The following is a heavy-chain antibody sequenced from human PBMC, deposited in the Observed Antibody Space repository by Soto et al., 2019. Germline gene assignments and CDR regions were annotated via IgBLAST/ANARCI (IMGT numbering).Heavy chain of an antibody. V-gene: IGHV3-20*04. CDR1: GFTFDDYG. D-gene: IGHD6-13*01. CDR3: ASSSSSWYNWFYP. CDR2: INWNGGST. Sequence: EVQLVESGGGVVRPGGSLRLSCAASGFTFDDYGMSWVRQAAAKELEWVSGINWNGGSTGYADSVKGRFTISRDNAKNSLYLQMNSLRAEDTALYYRASSSSSWYNWFYPSGQGTLVTVSS. J-gene: IGHJ5*02.